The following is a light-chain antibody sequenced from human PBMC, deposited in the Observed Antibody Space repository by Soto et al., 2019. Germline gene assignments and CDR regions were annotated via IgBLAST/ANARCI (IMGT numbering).Light chain of an antibody. Sequence: ETVMTQSPATLSVSPGERVTLSCRASHAISRNVAWYQQKAGQAPRLLIYGASTRATGIPARFSGSGSGTEFTLTISSLQSEDFAVYYCQQYNNWPPITFGQGTRLEIK. V-gene: IGKV3-15*01. CDR2: GAS. J-gene: IGKJ5*01. CDR3: QQYNNWPPIT. CDR1: HAISRN.